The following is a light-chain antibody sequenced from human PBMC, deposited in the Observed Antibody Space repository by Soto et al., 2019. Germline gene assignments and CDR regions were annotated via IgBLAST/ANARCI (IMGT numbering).Light chain of an antibody. CDR2: GAS. Sequence: VMTQSPLSLPVTLGQPASISCRSSHSLVYSDGSTFLSWYQQKPGQAPRLLIYGASSRATGIPDRFSGSGSGTDFTLTISRLEPEDSAVYFCQQFSPSPRMYTFGQGTRLEIK. CDR3: QQFSPSPRMYT. J-gene: IGKJ5*01. V-gene: IGKV3-20*01. CDR1: HSLVYSDGSTF.